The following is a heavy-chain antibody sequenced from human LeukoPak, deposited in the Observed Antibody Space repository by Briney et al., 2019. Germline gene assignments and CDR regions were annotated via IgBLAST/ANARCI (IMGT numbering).Heavy chain of an antibody. CDR1: GGSISNYF. CDR2: VSHSGST. CDR3: ARHGQERTMVTPLYYFDY. J-gene: IGHJ4*02. V-gene: IGHV4-59*08. D-gene: IGHD5-18*01. Sequence: KSSETLSLTCTASGGSISNYFWSWVRQPPGKGMEWIGFVSHSGSTNYNLSLKSRVTISVDTSKNKFSLKLTAVTAADAAVYYCARHGQERTMVTPLYYFDYWGQGTLVTVSS.